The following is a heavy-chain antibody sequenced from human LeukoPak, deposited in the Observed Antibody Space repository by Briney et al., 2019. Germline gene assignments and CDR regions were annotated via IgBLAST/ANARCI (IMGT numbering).Heavy chain of an antibody. V-gene: IGHV4-39*02. CDR3: ARDRRGYGDMDA. D-gene: IGHD3-22*01. CDR2: IYYSGNT. J-gene: IGHJ6*03. CDR1: GVSISSSNSY. Sequence: PSETLSLTCTVSGVSISSSNSYWGWIRQPPGKGLEWIGSIYYSGNTYYNASLKSQVSISIDTSKNQFSLRLTSVTAADTAVYYCARDRRGYGDMDAWGKGTTVTISS.